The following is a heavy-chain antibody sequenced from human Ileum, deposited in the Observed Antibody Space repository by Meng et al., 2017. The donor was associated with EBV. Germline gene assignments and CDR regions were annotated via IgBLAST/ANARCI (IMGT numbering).Heavy chain of an antibody. D-gene: IGHD6-19*01. CDR2: IYHSGST. V-gene: IGHV4-4*02. CDR3: ARVGQWLPIDY. CDR1: GASSSSSNW. Sequence: GPRMRQPWGPFSLAWAVAGASSSSSNWWSWVRQPPGKGLEWIGEIYHSGSTNYNPSLKSRVTISVDKSKNQFSLNLSSVTAADTAVYYCARVGQWLPIDYWGQGTLVTVSS. J-gene: IGHJ4*02.